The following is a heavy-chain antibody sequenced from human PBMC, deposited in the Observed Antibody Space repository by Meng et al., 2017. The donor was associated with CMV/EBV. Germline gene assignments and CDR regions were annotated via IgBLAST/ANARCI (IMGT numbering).Heavy chain of an antibody. D-gene: IGHD5-24*01. CDR2: IYSGGST. Sequence: GGSLRPSCAASGFTVSSNYMSWVRQAPGKGLEWVSVIYSGGSTYYADSVKGRFTISRDNSKNTLYLQMNSLRAEDTAVYYCAREAVLMATIPRAFDIWGQGTMVTVSS. J-gene: IGHJ3*02. V-gene: IGHV3-53*01. CDR1: GFTVSSNY. CDR3: AREAVLMATIPRAFDI.